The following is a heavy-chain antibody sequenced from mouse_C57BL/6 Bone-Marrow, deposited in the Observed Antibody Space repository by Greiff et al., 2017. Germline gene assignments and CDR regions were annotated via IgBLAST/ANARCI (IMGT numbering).Heavy chain of an antibody. CDR3: AKRDYSNPYAMDY. CDR1: GFSLTSYG. CDR2: IWRGGST. J-gene: IGHJ4*01. V-gene: IGHV2-5*01. D-gene: IGHD2-5*01. Sequence: VHLVESGPGLVQPSQSLSITCTVSGFSLTSYGVHWVRQSPGKGLEWLGVIWRGGSTDYNAAFMSRLSITKDNSKSQVFFKMNSLQADDTAIYYCAKRDYSNPYAMDYWGQGTSVTVSS.